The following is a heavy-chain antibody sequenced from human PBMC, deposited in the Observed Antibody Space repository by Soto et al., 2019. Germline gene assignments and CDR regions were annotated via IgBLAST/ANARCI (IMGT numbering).Heavy chain of an antibody. CDR3: AKDPGHGSGEYYFDY. V-gene: IGHV3-23*01. D-gene: IGHD3-10*01. CDR1: DFTFSSFA. J-gene: IGHJ4*02. Sequence: EVQLLESGGGLVQPGGSLSFSCAASDFTFSSFALSWVPQAPGKGLEWVSAISGRGGSTYYADSVKGRFTTSRDNSKNTLYLQMNSLRAEDTAVYYCAKDPGHGSGEYYFDYWGQGTLVTVSS. CDR2: ISGRGGST.